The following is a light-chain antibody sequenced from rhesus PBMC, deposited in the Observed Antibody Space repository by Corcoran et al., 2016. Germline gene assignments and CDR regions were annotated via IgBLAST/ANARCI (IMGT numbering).Light chain of an antibody. V-gene: IGKV1S12*01. CDR1: QNIYTN. Sequence: DIQMTQSPSALSASVGDRVTISCRASQNIYTNLAWYQQKPGKAPRRLIYGASSLQIGMPSRFSGSGSGTDCTLTISSLQPEDSATYYCQHYYDNPWTFGHGTKVEIK. CDR3: QHYYDNPWT. CDR2: GAS. J-gene: IGKJ1*01.